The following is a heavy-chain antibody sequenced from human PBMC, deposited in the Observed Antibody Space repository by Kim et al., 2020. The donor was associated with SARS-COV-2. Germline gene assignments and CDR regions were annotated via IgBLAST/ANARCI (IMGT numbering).Heavy chain of an antibody. CDR1: GFTFTDYY. J-gene: IGHJ4*02. Sequence: GGSLRLSCAASGFTFTDYYMSWIRQAPGKGLEWVSYISSSGSSIYYADSVKGRFTISRDNAKNSLYLQMNSLRVEDTAMYYCAREGRLTMIRGVALDYWGQGTLVTVST. CDR2: ISSSGSSI. V-gene: IGHV3-11*01. CDR3: AREGRLTMIRGVALDY. D-gene: IGHD3-10*01.